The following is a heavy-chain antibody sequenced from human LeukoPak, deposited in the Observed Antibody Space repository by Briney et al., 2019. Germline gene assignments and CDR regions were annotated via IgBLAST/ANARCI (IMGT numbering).Heavy chain of an antibody. D-gene: IGHD3-22*01. CDR3: ARPTYYYDSSGSAAYAFDI. CDR1: GGSISSYY. Sequence: SETLSLTCTVSGGSISSYYWSWIRQPPGKGLEWIGYIYYSGSTNYNPSLKSRVTISVDTSKNQFSLKLSSVTAADTAVYYCARPTYYYDSSGSAAYAFDIWGQGTMVTVSS. CDR2: IYYSGST. J-gene: IGHJ3*02. V-gene: IGHV4-59*08.